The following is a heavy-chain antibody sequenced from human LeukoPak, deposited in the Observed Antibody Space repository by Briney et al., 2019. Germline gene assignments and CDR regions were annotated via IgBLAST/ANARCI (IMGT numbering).Heavy chain of an antibody. V-gene: IGHV3-23*01. Sequence: GGSLRLSWAASGFTFSDYAMSWVRQAPGKGLEWVSTISDNGGGTYYADSVKGRFTISRDNSKNTLFLQMNSLRAEDSAVYYCATDREGDPSAYYLVGGQGTLITVSS. D-gene: IGHD3-22*01. J-gene: IGHJ4*02. CDR2: ISDNGGGT. CDR1: GFTFSDYA. CDR3: ATDREGDPSAYYLV.